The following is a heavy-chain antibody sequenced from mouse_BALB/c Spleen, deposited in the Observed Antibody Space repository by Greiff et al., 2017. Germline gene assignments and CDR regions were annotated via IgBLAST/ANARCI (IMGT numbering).Heavy chain of an antibody. CDR3: ARHRGDPAWFAY. V-gene: IGHV5-6*03. CDR2: ISSGGSYT. Sequence: EVKVVESGGGLVKPGGSLKLSCAASGFTFSSYAMSWVRQTPEKRLEWVASISSGGSYTYYPDSVKGRFTISRDNAKNTLYLQMSSLKSEDTAMYYCARHRGDPAWFAYWGQGTLVTVSA. J-gene: IGHJ3*01. CDR1: GFTFSSYA. D-gene: IGHD2-13*01.